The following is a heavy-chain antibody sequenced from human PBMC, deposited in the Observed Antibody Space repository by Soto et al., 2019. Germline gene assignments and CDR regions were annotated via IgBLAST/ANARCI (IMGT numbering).Heavy chain of an antibody. J-gene: IGHJ4*02. Sequence: DVQLVESGGGLVKPGGSLRLSCAASGLTFSIYSMNWVSQAPGKGMEWVSSIAGTSGNIWYADSVKGRFTISRDNAEKSPYLQMNSLRVGDTAVYYCVRNLDNTSPRDYWWQGTLVTVAS. CDR2: IAGTSGNI. D-gene: IGHD1-1*01. CDR1: GLTFSIYS. V-gene: IGHV3-21*01. CDR3: VRNLDNTSPRDY.